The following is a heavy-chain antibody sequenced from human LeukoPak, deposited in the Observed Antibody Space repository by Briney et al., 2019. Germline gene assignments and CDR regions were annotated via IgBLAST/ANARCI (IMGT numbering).Heavy chain of an antibody. CDR1: GFTFSSYA. CDR2: ISGSGGST. Sequence: PGASLRLSCAASGFTFSSYAMSWVRQAPGKGLEWVSGISGSGGSTYYADSVKGRFTISRDNSKNTVYLQMNSLGGEDTAVYYCAREIFGSGSYPDYWGQGTLVTVSS. J-gene: IGHJ4*02. CDR3: AREIFGSGSYPDY. V-gene: IGHV3-23*01. D-gene: IGHD3-10*01.